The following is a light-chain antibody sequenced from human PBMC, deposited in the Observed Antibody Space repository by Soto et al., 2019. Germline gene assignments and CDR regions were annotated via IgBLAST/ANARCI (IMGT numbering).Light chain of an antibody. CDR3: QHYNNWPS. CDR2: GAS. CDR1: QSVSSN. Sequence: EILMTQSPATLSVSPRERATLSCRASQSVSSNLAWYQQEPGQAPXLLIYGASTRATGIPARFSGSGSGTEFTLTIRSLQSEDFAVYYCQHYNNWPSFGQGTKVDIK. J-gene: IGKJ1*01. V-gene: IGKV3-15*01.